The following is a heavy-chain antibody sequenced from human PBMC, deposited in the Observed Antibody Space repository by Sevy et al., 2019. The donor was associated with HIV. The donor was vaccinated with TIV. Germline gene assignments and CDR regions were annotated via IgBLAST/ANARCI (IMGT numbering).Heavy chain of an antibody. CDR2: IYYSGTT. CDR1: GGSINSDSYY. D-gene: IGHD2-21*02. Sequence: SETLSLTCTVSGGSINSDSYYWGWIRQPPGKGLEWNGNIYYSGTTYYNPSLKSPVTISVDTSKNQFALKLSAVTAADTAVYYCAGFEYGDYVSHFEYWGQGTLVTVSS. J-gene: IGHJ4*02. CDR3: AGFEYGDYVSHFEY. V-gene: IGHV4-39*01.